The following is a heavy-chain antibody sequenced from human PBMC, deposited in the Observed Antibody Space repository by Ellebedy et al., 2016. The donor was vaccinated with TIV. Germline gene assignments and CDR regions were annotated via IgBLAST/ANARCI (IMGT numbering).Heavy chain of an antibody. J-gene: IGHJ6*02. D-gene: IGHD3-10*01. CDR2: IFYSGRT. CDR3: ASESITMARDGMDV. Sequence: MPSETLSLTCTVSAGSIGSYYWNWIRQPPGKGLEWIASIFYSGRTNYNPSLKSRVTISLDTSKNQFSLRLRSVTAADTEVYYCASESITMARDGMDVWGQGTTVTVSS. CDR1: AGSIGSYY. V-gene: IGHV4-59*13.